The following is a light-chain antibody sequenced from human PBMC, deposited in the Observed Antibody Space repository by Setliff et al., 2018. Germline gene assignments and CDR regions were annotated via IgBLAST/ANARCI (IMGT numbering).Light chain of an antibody. J-gene: IGLJ2*01. V-gene: IGLV7-43*01. Sequence: QAVVTQEPSVNVSPGGTVTLPCASSTGTVTTGHYSSWLQQKPGQAPRPLIFSTTNAYPWTPARMSCSLLGGKAALTLSGVQPEDEAMYYCLLYFGAIVVFGGGTKVTAL. CDR2: STT. CDR3: LLYFGAIVV. CDR1: TGTVTTGHY.